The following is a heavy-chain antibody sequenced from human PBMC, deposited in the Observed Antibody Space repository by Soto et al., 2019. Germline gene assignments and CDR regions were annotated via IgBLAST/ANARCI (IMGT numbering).Heavy chain of an antibody. D-gene: IGHD4-17*01. V-gene: IGHV1-69*12. CDR1: GGTFSSYA. J-gene: IGHJ1*01. CDR2: SIPIFGTA. CDR3: ARDLDYGPLEH. Sequence: QVQLVQSGAEVKKPGSSVKVSCKASGGTFSSYAISWVRQAPGQGLEWMGGSIPIFGTANYAEKFQGRVTIPADESTRTAYMELSSLSSEDTAVYYCARDLDYGPLEHWGQGTLVTVSS.